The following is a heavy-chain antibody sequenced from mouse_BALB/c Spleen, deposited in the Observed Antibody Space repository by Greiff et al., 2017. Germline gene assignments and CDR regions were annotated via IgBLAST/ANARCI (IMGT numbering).Heavy chain of an antibody. V-gene: IGHV5-9-4*01. J-gene: IGHJ1*01. Sequence: DVMLVESGGGLVKPGGSLKLSCAASGFTFSSYAMSWVRQSPEKRLEWVAEISSGGSYTYYPDTVTGRFTISRDNAKNTLYLEMSSLRSEDTAMYYCAREPYGYFDVWGAGTTVTVSS. CDR3: AREPYGYFDV. CDR2: ISSGGSYT. CDR1: GFTFSSYA.